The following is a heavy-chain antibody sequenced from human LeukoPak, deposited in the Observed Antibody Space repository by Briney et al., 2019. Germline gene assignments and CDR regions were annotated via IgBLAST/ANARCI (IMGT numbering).Heavy chain of an antibody. V-gene: IGHV3-23*01. CDR3: AKPVEVYYYDSSGYFDY. Sequence: ETGGSLRLSCAASGFSFSSYAMSWVRQAPGKGLEWVSSISGSGGSTYYADSVKGRFTISRDNSKNTLYLQMNSLRAEDTAVYYCAKPVEVYYYDSSGYFDYWGQGTLVTVSS. J-gene: IGHJ4*02. CDR1: GFSFSSYA. D-gene: IGHD3-22*01. CDR2: ISGSGGST.